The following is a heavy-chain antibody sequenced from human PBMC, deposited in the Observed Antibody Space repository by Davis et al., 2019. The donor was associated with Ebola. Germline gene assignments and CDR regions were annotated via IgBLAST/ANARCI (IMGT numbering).Heavy chain of an antibody. J-gene: IGHJ3*02. CDR1: GYTFTGYY. CDR2: INHNSGGT. D-gene: IGHD6-6*01. CDR3: AREGHSSSSPDAFDI. V-gene: IGHV1-2*04. Sequence: ASVTVSCQASGYTFTGYYMHWVRQAPGQGLEWMGWINHNSGGTNYAQKFQGWVTMTRDTSISTAYMELSRLRSDDTAVYYCAREGHSSSSPDAFDIWGQGTLVTVSS.